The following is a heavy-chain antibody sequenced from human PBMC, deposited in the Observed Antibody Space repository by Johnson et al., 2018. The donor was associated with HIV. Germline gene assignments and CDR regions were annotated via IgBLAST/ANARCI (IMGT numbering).Heavy chain of an antibody. Sequence: QVQLVESGGGLVKPGGSLRLSCAASGFTFSDYYMSWIRQAPGKGLEWVSYISSSGSTIYYADSVKGRFAISRDNAKNSLYLQMNSLRSEDTAVYYCASLPLRYRSWDDIWGQGTMVTVSS. V-gene: IGHV3-11*04. CDR3: ASLPLRYRSWDDI. CDR1: GFTFSDYY. CDR2: ISSSGSTI. D-gene: IGHD3-9*01. J-gene: IGHJ3*02.